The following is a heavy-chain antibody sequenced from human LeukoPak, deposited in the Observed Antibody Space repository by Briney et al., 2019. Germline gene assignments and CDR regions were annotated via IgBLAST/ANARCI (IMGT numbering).Heavy chain of an antibody. V-gene: IGHV1-2*02. CDR2: INPNSGGT. Sequence: GASVKVSCKSSGYTFTGYYVRWVRQAPGQGLEWMGWINPNSGGTNYAQKFQGRVTMTRDTSISTAYMELSRLRSDDTAVYYCARGYCSGGSCYWFDPWGQGTLVTVSS. CDR3: ARGYCSGGSCYWFDP. CDR1: GYTFTGYY. D-gene: IGHD2-15*01. J-gene: IGHJ5*02.